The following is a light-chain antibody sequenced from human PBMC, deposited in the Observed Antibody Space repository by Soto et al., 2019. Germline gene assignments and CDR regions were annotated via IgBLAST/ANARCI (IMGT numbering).Light chain of an antibody. CDR2: GAS. J-gene: IGKJ1*01. CDR1: QSVSSSY. V-gene: IGKV3-20*01. Sequence: EIVLTQSPGTLSLSPGERATLSCRASQSVSSSYLAWYQQKPGQAPRLLIYGASSRATGIPDRFSDSGSGTDFTLTISRLEPEDFAVYYCQQYGSPRWTFGQGTKVDIK. CDR3: QQYGSPRWT.